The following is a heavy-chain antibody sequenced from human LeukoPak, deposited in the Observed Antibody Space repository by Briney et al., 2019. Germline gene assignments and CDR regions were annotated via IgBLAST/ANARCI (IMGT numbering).Heavy chain of an antibody. CDR1: GFTFSSYG. Sequence: PGGSLRLSCAASGFTFSSYGMNWVRQAPGKGLEWVSYISSSGRSIYYADSVKGRFTISRDNAKNSLYLQMNSLRAEDTAVYYCARIWVDTAMVRGYTHINAFDIWGQGTMVTVSS. CDR2: ISSSGRSI. D-gene: IGHD5-18*01. J-gene: IGHJ3*02. V-gene: IGHV3-48*03. CDR3: ARIWVDTAMVRGYTHINAFDI.